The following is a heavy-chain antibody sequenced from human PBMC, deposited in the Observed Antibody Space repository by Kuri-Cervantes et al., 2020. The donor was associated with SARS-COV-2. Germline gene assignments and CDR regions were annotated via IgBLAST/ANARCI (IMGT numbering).Heavy chain of an antibody. CDR1: GFTFSSYS. CDR3: ARDRVGVHDY. V-gene: IGHV3-21*01. Sequence: GESLKISCAASGFTFSSYSMNWVRQAPGKGLEWVSSISSSSFYIYYADSVKGRFTISRDNAKNSLYLQMNSLRAEDTAVYYCARDRVGVHDYWGQGTLVTVSS. CDR2: ISSSSFYI. D-gene: IGHD2-21*01. J-gene: IGHJ4*02.